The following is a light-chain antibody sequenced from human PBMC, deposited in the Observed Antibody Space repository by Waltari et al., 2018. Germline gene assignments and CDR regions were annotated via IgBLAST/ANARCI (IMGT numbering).Light chain of an antibody. CDR3: QTWGTGIWV. J-gene: IGLJ3*02. Sequence: QLVLTQSPSASASLGASVKITCTLSSGHSSNVVAWHQQEPKKGPRYLMKVNRGGSHSTGDGIPDRLSGSSSGAERYLTISSLQSDDEADYYCQTWGTGIWVFGGGTRLTVL. V-gene: IGLV4-69*01. CDR2: VNRGGSH. CDR1: SGHSSNV.